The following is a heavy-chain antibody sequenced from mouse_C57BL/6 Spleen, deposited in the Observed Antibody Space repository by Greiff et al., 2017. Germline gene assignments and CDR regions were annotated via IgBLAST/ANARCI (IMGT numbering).Heavy chain of an antibody. CDR2: IYPGSGST. D-gene: IGHD3-2*02. CDR1: GYTFTSYW. V-gene: IGHV1-55*01. CDR3: ERARQHRLRDFGY. J-gene: IGHJ2*01. Sequence: QVQLQQPGAELVKPGASVKMSCKASGYTFTSYWIPWVKQRPGQGLEWIGDIYPGSGSTNYNEKFKGKATLTVNTSSSTAYMQLRSLTTKDSAVYDCERARQHRLRDFGYWGQGTTLTVSS.